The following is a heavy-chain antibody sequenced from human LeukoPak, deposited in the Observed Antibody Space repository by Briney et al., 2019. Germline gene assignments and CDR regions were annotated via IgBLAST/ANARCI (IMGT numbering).Heavy chain of an antibody. J-gene: IGHJ4*02. Sequence: SVKVSCKASGFAFINSAVQWVRQARGQRLEWIGWIVVGSGNTNYAQKFQERVTITRDMSTSTAYMELSSLRSEDTAVYYCTSDPTFYSGRYCFDYWGQGTLVTVSS. D-gene: IGHD1-26*01. CDR2: IVVGSGNT. V-gene: IGHV1-58*01. CDR3: TSDPTFYSGRYCFDY. CDR1: GFAFINSA.